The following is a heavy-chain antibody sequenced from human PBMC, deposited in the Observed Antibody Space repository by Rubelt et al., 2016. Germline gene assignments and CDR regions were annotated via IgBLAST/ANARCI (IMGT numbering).Heavy chain of an antibody. CDR1: GGSFSGYY. CDR2: INHSGNT. D-gene: IGHD5-18*01. V-gene: IGHV4-34*01. J-gene: IGHJ4*02. Sequence: QVQLQQWGAGLLKPSETLSLTCAVYGGSFSGYYWNWIRQPPGRGLEWIGEINHSGNTNSNPSPKSRATISVDTSKNQFSLRWTSVTAADTAVYYCARLYTHGYTYWGQGVLVTVSS. CDR3: ARLYTHGYTY.